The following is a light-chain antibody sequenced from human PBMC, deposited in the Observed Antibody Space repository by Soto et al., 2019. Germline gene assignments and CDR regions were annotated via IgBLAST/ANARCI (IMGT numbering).Light chain of an antibody. J-gene: IGKJ5*01. CDR3: QHARSFPIT. CDR2: AAS. CDR1: QNIDKW. V-gene: IGKV1-12*01. Sequence: DIQMPQSPSSVSASVGDRVTITCRASQNIDKWIAWYQQKPGKAPKLLIYAASSLRGGVPSRFSGSGSGTDFTLTISSLQPEDFATYSCQHARSFPITFGQGTRLE.